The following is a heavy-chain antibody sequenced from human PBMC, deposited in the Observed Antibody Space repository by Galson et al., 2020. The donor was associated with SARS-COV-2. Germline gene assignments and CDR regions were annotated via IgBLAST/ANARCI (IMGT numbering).Heavy chain of an antibody. CDR1: GFTFSSYD. D-gene: IGHD3-16*01. CDR2: VSSTGSTI. V-gene: IGHV3-48*03. CDR3: ARYQGGWGGPYCYFAR. Sequence: TGGSLRLSCAASGFTFSSYDMNWVRQAPGKGLEWVSYVSSTGSTIYYADSVKGRFTISRDNAKNSLYLQMNSLRAEDTAAYYCARYQGGWGGPYCYFARWGRGTRVTVSS. J-gene: IGHJ2*01.